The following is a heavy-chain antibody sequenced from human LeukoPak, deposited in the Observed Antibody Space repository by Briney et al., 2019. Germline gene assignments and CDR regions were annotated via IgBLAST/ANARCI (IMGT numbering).Heavy chain of an antibody. V-gene: IGHV4-59*01. CDR2: IYYSGST. J-gene: IGHJ6*02. D-gene: IGHD1-26*01. Sequence: SETLSLTCTVSGDSINNYYWSWIRQPPGKGLEWIGYIYYSGSTNYNPSLKSRVTISVDTSKNQFSLKLSSVTAADTAVYYCARVGGTNYYYYGMDVWGQGTTVTVSS. CDR3: ARVGGTNYYYYGMDV. CDR1: GDSINNYY.